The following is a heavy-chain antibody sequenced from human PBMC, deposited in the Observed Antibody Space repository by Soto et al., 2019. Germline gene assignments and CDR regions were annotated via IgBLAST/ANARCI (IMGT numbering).Heavy chain of an antibody. V-gene: IGHV4-34*01. CDR1: GGSFSGYY. J-gene: IGHJ4*02. Sequence: PSETLSLTCAVYGGSFSGYYWSWIRQPPGKGLEWIGEINHSGSTNYNPSLKSRVTISVDTSKNQFSLKLSSVTAADTAVFYCARGRRSSSRIRPSYYFGYWGQGTLVTVSS. CDR2: INHSGST. D-gene: IGHD6-6*01. CDR3: ARGRRSSSRIRPSYYFGY.